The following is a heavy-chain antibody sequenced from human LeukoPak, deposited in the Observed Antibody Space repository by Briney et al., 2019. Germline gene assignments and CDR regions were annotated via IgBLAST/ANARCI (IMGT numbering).Heavy chain of an antibody. CDR1: GYTFTSYY. D-gene: IGHD4-17*01. CDR2: INPSGGGT. CDR3: ATSRFPDDYGDSKRVLDY. J-gene: IGHJ4*02. V-gene: IGHV1-46*01. Sequence: ASVKVSCKASGYTFTSYYMHWVRQAPGQGLEWMGIINPSGGGTSYAQKFQGRVTMTRDTSTSTVYMELSSLRSEDTAVYYCATSRFPDDYGDSKRVLDYWGQGTLVTVSS.